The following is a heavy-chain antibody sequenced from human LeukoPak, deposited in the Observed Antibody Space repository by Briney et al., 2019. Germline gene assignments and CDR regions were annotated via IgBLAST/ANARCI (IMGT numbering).Heavy chain of an antibody. Sequence: GGALRLSCAASGFTFSSNTMNWVRQAPGKGLEWVSSISSSSSYMKYADSVRGRFTISRDNAKNSLYLQMNSLRAEDTAVYYCASEDYYDSSAYYYRNFQHWGQGTLVTVSS. J-gene: IGHJ1*01. CDR1: GFTFSSNT. CDR2: ISSSSSYM. D-gene: IGHD3-22*01. CDR3: ASEDYYDSSAYYYRNFQH. V-gene: IGHV3-21*01.